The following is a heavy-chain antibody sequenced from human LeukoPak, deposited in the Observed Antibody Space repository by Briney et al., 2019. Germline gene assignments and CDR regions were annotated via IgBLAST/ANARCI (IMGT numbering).Heavy chain of an antibody. V-gene: IGHV4-4*07. Sequence: SETLSLTCTVSGGSISSNYWSWIRQPAGKGLEWIGRIYSTGSTDYNPSLKSRVTMSVDTSKNQFSLKLSSVTAADTAVYYCARDRKGSYYGSGKYNWFDPWGQGTLVTVSS. CDR2: IYSTGST. D-gene: IGHD3-10*01. CDR3: ARDRKGSYYGSGKYNWFDP. CDR1: GGSISSNY. J-gene: IGHJ5*02.